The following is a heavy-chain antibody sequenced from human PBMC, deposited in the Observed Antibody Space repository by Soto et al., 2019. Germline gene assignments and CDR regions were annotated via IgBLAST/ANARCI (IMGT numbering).Heavy chain of an antibody. CDR1: GGSISSGGYF. V-gene: IGHV4-30-2*01. CDR2: IYHSGST. Sequence: SETLSLTCAVSGGSISSGGYFWSWIRQPPGKGLEWIGYIYHSGSTYYNPSLKSRVTISVDTSKNQFSLKLSSVTAADTAVYYCARDNLFYYGSGSYADYYYYGMDVWGQGTTVTVS. J-gene: IGHJ6*02. CDR3: ARDNLFYYGSGSYADYYYYGMDV. D-gene: IGHD3-10*01.